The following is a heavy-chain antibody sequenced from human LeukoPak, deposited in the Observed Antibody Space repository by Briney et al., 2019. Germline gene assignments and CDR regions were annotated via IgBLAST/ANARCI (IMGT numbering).Heavy chain of an antibody. CDR2: IKQDGSET. Sequence: GGSLRLSCVVSGVTFRSHWMSWVRQAPGKGLECLANIKQDGSETYYADSVKGRFTISRDNAKNSLYLQMNSLRAEDTAVYYCARETPRRGETRDGYRWGQGTLVTVSS. D-gene: IGHD5-24*01. CDR3: ARETPRRGETRDGYR. CDR1: GVTFRSHW. V-gene: IGHV3-7*01. J-gene: IGHJ4*02.